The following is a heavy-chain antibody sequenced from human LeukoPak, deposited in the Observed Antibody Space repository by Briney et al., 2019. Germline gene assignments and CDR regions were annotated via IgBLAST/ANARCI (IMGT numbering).Heavy chain of an antibody. D-gene: IGHD3-3*01. Sequence: PSQTLSLTCTVSGGSISSGDYYWSWIRQPPGKGLEWIGYIYYSGSTYYNPSLKSRVTISVDTSKNQFSLKLSSVTAADTAVYYCARVLSVDYDFWSGYCQTPSFFDYWGQGTLVTVSS. J-gene: IGHJ4*02. CDR3: ARVLSVDYDFWSGYCQTPSFFDY. V-gene: IGHV4-30-4*08. CDR2: IYYSGST. CDR1: GGSISSGDYY.